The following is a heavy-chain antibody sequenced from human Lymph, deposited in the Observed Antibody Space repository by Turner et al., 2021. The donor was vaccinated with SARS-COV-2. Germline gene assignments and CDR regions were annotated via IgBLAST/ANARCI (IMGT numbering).Heavy chain of an antibody. CDR1: GYTFTSYD. CDR3: ARGRYSGGGMDV. D-gene: IGHD1-26*01. CDR2: MNPNMGNT. J-gene: IGHJ6*02. V-gene: IGHV1-8*02. Sequence: QVQLVQSGAEVKKPGASVKVSCKAPGYTFTSYDINWVRQATGQGLELMGWMNPNMGNTGYAQKFQGIVTMTRNTSISTAYMELSSLRSEYTAVYYCARGRYSGGGMDVWGQGTTVTVSS.